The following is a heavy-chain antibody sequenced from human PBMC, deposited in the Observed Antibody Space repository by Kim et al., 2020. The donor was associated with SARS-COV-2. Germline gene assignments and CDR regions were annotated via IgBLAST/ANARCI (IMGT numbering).Heavy chain of an antibody. J-gene: IGHJ3*02. CDR1: GFTFSDYY. CDR3: ARGKYCSGGSCFFYVGAFDI. D-gene: IGHD2-15*01. CDR2: ISSSGSTI. Sequence: GGSLRLSCAASGFTFSDYYMSWIRQAPGKGLEWVSYISSSGSTIYYADSVKGRFTISRDNAKNSLYLQMNSLRAEDTAVYYCARGKYCSGGSCFFYVGAFDIWGQGTMVTVSS. V-gene: IGHV3-11*01.